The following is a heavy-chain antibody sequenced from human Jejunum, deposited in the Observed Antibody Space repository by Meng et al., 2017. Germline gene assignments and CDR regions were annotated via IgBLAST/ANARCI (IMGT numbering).Heavy chain of an antibody. D-gene: IGHD3-22*01. J-gene: IGHJ6*02. Sequence: ASVKVSCKASGYTLTSYAMNWVRQAPGQGLEWMGWINTKTENPTYARGFTGRFVFSLDTSARTAYLQISSLKTEDTALYYCARRYYYDTSAPFMDVWGQGTTVTVSS. CDR2: INTKTENP. CDR1: GYTLTSYA. V-gene: IGHV7-4-1*02. CDR3: ARRYYYDTSAPFMDV.